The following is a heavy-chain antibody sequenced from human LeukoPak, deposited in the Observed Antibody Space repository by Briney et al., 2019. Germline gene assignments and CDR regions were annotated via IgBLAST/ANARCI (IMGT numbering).Heavy chain of an antibody. D-gene: IGHD2-2*01. CDR3: ARGDLGYCSSTSCYGNWFDP. CDR2: ISSSGSTT. Sequence: GGFLRLSCAASGFTFSDYYMSWIRQAPGKGLEWVSYISSSGSTTYYADSVKGRFTISRDNAKNSLYLQMNSLRAEDTAVYYCARGDLGYCSSTSCYGNWFDPWGQGTLVTVSS. CDR1: GFTFSDYY. J-gene: IGHJ5*02. V-gene: IGHV3-11*01.